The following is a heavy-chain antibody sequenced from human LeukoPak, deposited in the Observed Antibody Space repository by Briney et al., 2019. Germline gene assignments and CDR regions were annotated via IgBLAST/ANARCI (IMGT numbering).Heavy chain of an antibody. CDR3: ARDIGPADYDILTGDY. CDR2: ISSSGSTI. D-gene: IGHD3-9*01. V-gene: IGHV3-11*01. Sequence: PGGSLRLSCAASGFTFSDYYMSWIRQAPGKGLEWVSYISSSGSTIYYADSVKGRFTISRDSAKNSLYLQMNSLRAEDTAVYYCARDIGPADYDILTGDYWGQGTLVTVSS. J-gene: IGHJ4*02. CDR1: GFTFSDYY.